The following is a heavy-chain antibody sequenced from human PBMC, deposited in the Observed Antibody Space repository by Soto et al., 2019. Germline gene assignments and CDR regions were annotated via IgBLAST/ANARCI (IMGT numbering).Heavy chain of an antibody. Sequence: ASVKVSCKASGGTFSSYTISWVRQAPGQGLEWMGRIIPILGIANYAQKFQGRVTITADKSTSTAYMELSSLRSEDTAVYYCARDLGTDDYDFWSGSYGRMDYWGQGTLVTVSS. CDR2: IIPILGIA. CDR3: ARDLGTDDYDFWSGSYGRMDY. V-gene: IGHV1-69*04. CDR1: GGTFSSYT. J-gene: IGHJ4*02. D-gene: IGHD3-3*01.